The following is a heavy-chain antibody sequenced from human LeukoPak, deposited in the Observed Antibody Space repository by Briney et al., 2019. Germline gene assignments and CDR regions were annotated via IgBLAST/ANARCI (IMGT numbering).Heavy chain of an antibody. J-gene: IGHJ4*02. V-gene: IGHV3-23*01. Sequence: GGSLRLSCAASGFTFSSYAMSWVRQAPGKGLEWVSAISGSGGSTYYADSVKGRFTISRDNSKNTLYLQMNSLRAEDTAVYYCARPMTTVTTWNGDFDYWGQGTLVTDSS. CDR1: GFTFSSYA. CDR3: ARPMTTVTTWNGDFDY. D-gene: IGHD4-17*01. CDR2: ISGSGGST.